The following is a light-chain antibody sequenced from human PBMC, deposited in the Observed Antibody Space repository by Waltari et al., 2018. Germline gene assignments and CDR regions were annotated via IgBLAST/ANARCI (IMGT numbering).Light chain of an antibody. Sequence: DIQITPSPSSLSSSVRDRVPITCRASQSISSYLNWYQQKPGKAPKLLIYAASSLQSGVPSRFSGSGSGTDFTLTISSLQPEDFATYYCQQSYSTPRTFGQGTKVEIK. CDR1: QSISSY. CDR3: QQSYSTPRT. V-gene: IGKV1-39*01. CDR2: AAS. J-gene: IGKJ1*01.